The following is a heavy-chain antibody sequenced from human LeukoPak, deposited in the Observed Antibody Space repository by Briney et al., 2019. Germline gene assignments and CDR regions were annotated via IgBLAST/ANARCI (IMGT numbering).Heavy chain of an antibody. Sequence: GGSLRLSCSASGFTFSSYAMHWVRQAPGKGLEYVSSITSNGDTTYYTDSVKGRFTISRDNSKNTLYLQMGSLRAEDTAVYYCLKDRLGTGDYWGQGTLVSVSS. CDR3: LKDRLGTGDY. CDR2: ITSNGDTT. CDR1: GFTFSSYA. D-gene: IGHD7-27*01. V-gene: IGHV3-64D*06. J-gene: IGHJ4*02.